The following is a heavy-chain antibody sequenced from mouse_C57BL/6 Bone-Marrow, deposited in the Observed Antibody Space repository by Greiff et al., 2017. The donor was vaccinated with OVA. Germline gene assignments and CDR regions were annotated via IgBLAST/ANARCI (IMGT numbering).Heavy chain of an antibody. CDR1: GFTFSNYW. Sequence: EVKVEESGGGLVQPGGSMKLSCVASGFTFSNYWMNWVRQSPEKGLEWVAQIRLKSDNYATHYAESVKGRFTISRDDSKSSVYLQMNNLRAEDTGIYYCTGLPLITTRKVAYWGQGTLVTVSA. CDR3: TGLPLITTRKVAY. CDR2: IRLKSDNYAT. V-gene: IGHV6-3*01. J-gene: IGHJ3*01. D-gene: IGHD1-1*01.